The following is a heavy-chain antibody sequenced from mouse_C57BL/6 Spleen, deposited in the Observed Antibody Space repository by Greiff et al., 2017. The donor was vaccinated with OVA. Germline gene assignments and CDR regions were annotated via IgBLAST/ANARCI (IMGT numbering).Heavy chain of an antibody. CDR2: IYPGSGST. V-gene: IGHV1-55*01. CDR3: ARSGDGYLAWFAY. CDR1: GYTFTSYW. D-gene: IGHD2-3*01. J-gene: IGHJ3*01. Sequence: VQLQQPGAELVKPGASVKMSCKASGYTFTSYWITWVKQRPGQGLEWIGDIYPGSGSTNYNEKFKSKATLTVDTSSSTAYMQLSSLTSEDSAVYYCARSGDGYLAWFAYWGQGTLVTVSA.